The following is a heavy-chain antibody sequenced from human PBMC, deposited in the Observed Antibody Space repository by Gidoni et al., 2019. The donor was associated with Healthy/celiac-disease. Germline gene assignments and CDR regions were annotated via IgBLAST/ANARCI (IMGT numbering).Heavy chain of an antibody. V-gene: IGHV4-34*01. Sequence: QVQLQQWGAGLLKPSETLSLTCAVYGGSFSGYYWSWIRQPPGKGLEWIGEINHSGSTNYNPSLKSRVTISVDTSKNQFSLKRSSVTAADTAVYYCARGATYSYGEHGYWGQGTLVTVSS. CDR2: INHSGST. CDR3: ARGATYSYGEHGY. D-gene: IGHD5-18*01. J-gene: IGHJ4*02. CDR1: GGSFSGYY.